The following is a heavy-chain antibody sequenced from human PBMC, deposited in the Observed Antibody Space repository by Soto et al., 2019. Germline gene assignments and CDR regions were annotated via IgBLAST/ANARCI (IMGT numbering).Heavy chain of an antibody. J-gene: IGHJ4*02. Sequence: SETLSLTCTVSGGSISSGGYYWSWIRQHPGKGLEWIGYIYYSGSTYYNPSLKSRVTISVDTSKNQFSLKLSSVTAADTAVYYCARVISGYHDYWGQGTLVTVSS. D-gene: IGHD3-22*01. CDR3: ARVISGYHDY. V-gene: IGHV4-31*03. CDR2: IYYSGST. CDR1: GGSISSGGYY.